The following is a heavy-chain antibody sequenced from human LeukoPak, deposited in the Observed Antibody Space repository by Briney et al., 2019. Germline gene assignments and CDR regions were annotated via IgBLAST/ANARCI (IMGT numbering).Heavy chain of an antibody. J-gene: IGHJ6*02. Sequence: GGSLRLSCAASGFTFSGYGMHWVRQAPGKGLEWVAVIWYDGSNKYYADSVKGRFTISRDNSKNTLYLQMNSLRAEDTAVYYCARDGYCSGGSCYSGEDYYYYGMDVWGQGTTVTVSS. CDR3: ARDGYCSGGSCYSGEDYYYYGMDV. CDR1: GFTFSGYG. D-gene: IGHD2-15*01. CDR2: IWYDGSNK. V-gene: IGHV3-33*08.